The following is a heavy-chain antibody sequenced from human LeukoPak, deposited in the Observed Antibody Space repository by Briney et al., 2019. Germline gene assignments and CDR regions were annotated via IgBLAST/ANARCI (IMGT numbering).Heavy chain of an antibody. Sequence: SETLSLTCTVSGGSISSGGYYWSWIRQHPGKGLEWIGYIYYSGSTYYNPSLKSRVTISVDTSKNQFSLKLSSVTAADTAVYYCARDRARITIFGVPRGLDAFDIWGQGTMVTVSS. D-gene: IGHD3-3*01. V-gene: IGHV4-31*03. CDR2: IYYSGST. CDR1: GGSISSGGYY. J-gene: IGHJ3*02. CDR3: ARDRARITIFGVPRGLDAFDI.